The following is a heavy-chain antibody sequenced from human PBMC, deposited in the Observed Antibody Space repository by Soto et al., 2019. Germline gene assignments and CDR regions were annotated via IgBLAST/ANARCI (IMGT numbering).Heavy chain of an antibody. CDR1: GFTLSNYA. D-gene: IGHD3-22*01. CDR2: ISISGGST. V-gene: IGHV3-23*01. J-gene: IGHJ4*02. CDR3: AKDLRDSSGYYYYIDS. Sequence: EVQLLESGGGSVQPGGSLRLSCAASGFTLSNYAMSWVRQAPGKGLEWVSAISISGGSTYYADSVKGRFTISRDSSKNTLYLQMNSLRAEDTAVYYCAKDLRDSSGYYYYIDSWGQEILVTVSS.